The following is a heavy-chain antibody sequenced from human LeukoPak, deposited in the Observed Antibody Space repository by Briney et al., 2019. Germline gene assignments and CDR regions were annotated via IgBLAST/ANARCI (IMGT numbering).Heavy chain of an antibody. V-gene: IGHV4-34*01. D-gene: IGHD4-17*01. CDR2: INHSGST. Sequence: SETLSLTCAVYGGSFSGYYWSWIRQPPGKGLEWIGEINHSGSTNYNPSLESRVTISVDTSKNQFSLKLSSVTAADTAVYCCARILGRSTVTKISPFDPWGQGTLVTVSS. CDR3: ARILGRSTVTKISPFDP. J-gene: IGHJ5*02. CDR1: GGSFSGYY.